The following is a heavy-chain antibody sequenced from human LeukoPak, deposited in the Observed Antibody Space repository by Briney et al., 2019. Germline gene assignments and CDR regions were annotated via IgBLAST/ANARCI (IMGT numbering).Heavy chain of an antibody. J-gene: IGHJ4*02. V-gene: IGHV4-61*09. D-gene: IGHD1-14*01. CDR1: GGSISSGSYY. CDR3: ARTGGGVGWFGTIDS. Sequence: SETLSLTCTVSGGSISSGSYYWTWIRQPAGKGLEWIGHIYTSGATSYPPSIQSLVTISVDALKHDYSLKLTSLTAADTAVYYCARTGGGVGWFGTIDSWGQGTLVTVSS. CDR2: IYTSGAT.